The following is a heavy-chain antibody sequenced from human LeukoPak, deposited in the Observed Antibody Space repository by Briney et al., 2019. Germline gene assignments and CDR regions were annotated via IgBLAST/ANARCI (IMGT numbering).Heavy chain of an antibody. CDR3: AKELGGYCSSTSCYYYYGMDV. CDR1: VLSFSSYA. J-gene: IGHJ6*02. Sequence: GRSLSLSRAPSVLSFSSYAMHGVRPAPGRGLEWVAVISYVGSKKYYADSVKARFNISRDNSKNTLYLQMNSLRAEDTAVFYCAKELGGYCSSTSCYYYYGMDVWGQGTTVTVSS. V-gene: IGHV3-30*18. CDR2: ISYVGSKK. D-gene: IGHD2-2*01.